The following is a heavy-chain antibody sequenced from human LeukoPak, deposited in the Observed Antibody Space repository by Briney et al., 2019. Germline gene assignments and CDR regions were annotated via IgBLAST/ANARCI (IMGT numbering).Heavy chain of an antibody. J-gene: IGHJ4*02. CDR2: TSGSGGST. D-gene: IGHD5-24*01. CDR3: AKDAPYVEMATMVKAYYFDY. V-gene: IGHV3-23*01. CDR1: GFTFSSYA. Sequence: PGGSLRLSCAASGFTFSSYAMSWVRQAPGKGLEWVSATSGSGGSTFYADSVKGRFTISRDNSKNTLYLQMNSLRAEDTAVYYCAKDAPYVEMATMVKAYYFDYWGQGTLVAVSS.